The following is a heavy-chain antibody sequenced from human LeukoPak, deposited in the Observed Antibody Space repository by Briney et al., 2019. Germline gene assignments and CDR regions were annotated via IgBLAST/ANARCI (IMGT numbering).Heavy chain of an antibody. Sequence: GGSLRLSCAASGFTFSSYSMNWVREAQGKGVGWGSYISSSSSTIYYAGSVKGRFTISRDNAKNSLYLQMNSLRAEDTAVYYCAREAKIDYGELYFDYWGQGTLVTVSS. V-gene: IGHV3-48*01. CDR2: ISSSSSTI. CDR3: AREAKIDYGELYFDY. J-gene: IGHJ4*02. CDR1: GFTFSSYS. D-gene: IGHD4-17*01.